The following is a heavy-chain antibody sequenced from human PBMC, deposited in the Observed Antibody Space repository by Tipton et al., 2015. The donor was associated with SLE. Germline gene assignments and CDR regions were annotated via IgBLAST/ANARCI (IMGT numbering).Heavy chain of an antibody. CDR2: ISGSGGST. CDR3: AKAALKYTSGIGSFDY. D-gene: IGHD6-19*01. Sequence: SLRLSCAASGFTFDDYAMHWVRQAPGKGLEWVSVISGSGGSTYYADSVKGRFTISRDNSKNTLYLQMKNLRIEDTAIYYCAKAALKYTSGIGSFDYWGQGTLVTVSS. CDR1: GFTFDDYA. J-gene: IGHJ4*02. V-gene: IGHV3-23*01.